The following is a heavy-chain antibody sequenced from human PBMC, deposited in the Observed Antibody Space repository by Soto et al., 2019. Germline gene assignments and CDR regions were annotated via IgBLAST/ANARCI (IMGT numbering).Heavy chain of an antibody. V-gene: IGHV3-74*01. D-gene: IGHD2-21*02. CDR2: IHSDGSST. Sequence: EVPLVESEGGLVQRGGSLRLSCAASGFTFNYYWMHWVRQAPGQGLVWVSHIHSDGSSTTYADSVKGRFTISRDNAKNRLYLQMNSLRAEDTAVYYCASGDKGGFDLWGQGTTVTVSS. CDR1: GFTFNYYW. CDR3: ASGDKGGFDL. J-gene: IGHJ3*01.